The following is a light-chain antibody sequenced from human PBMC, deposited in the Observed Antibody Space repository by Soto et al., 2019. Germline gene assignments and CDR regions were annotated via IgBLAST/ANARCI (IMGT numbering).Light chain of an antibody. J-gene: IGKJ3*01. CDR1: QSIDNY. CDR3: QQSYTTLFT. CDR2: AAS. V-gene: IGKV1-39*01. Sequence: DIQMTQSPPSLSASVGDRVIITCRTSQSIDNYLNWYQQKPGKAPKLLIYAASTLQSGVPSRFSASGSETHFTLTISSLQPEDIATYYCQQSYTTLFTFGPGTKVDI.